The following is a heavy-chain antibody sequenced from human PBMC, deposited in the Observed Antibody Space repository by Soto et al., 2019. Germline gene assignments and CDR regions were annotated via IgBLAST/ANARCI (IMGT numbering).Heavy chain of an antibody. CDR3: VKEGYCSGGSCYPLEYYFDY. CDR1: GFTFSSYA. D-gene: IGHD2-15*01. Sequence: PGGSLRLSCSASGFTFSSYAMHWVHQAPGRGLEYVSAISSNGGSTYYADSVKGRFTISRDNSKNTLYLQMSSLRAEDTAVYYCVKEGYCSGGSCYPLEYYFDYWGQGTLVTVSS. V-gene: IGHV3-64D*06. J-gene: IGHJ4*02. CDR2: ISSNGGST.